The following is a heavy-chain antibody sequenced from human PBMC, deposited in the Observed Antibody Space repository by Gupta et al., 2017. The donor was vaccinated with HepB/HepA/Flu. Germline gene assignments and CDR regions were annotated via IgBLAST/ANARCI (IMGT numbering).Heavy chain of an antibody. CDR3: FIYDNYFYIDV. V-gene: IGHV3-23*01. J-gene: IGHJ6*03. Sequence: EGQLLDSGGGLVQPGGSLRLSCAASGFTFSPYAMSWVRQAPGKGLEWVSSITRNSENTYYADSVKGRFTISRDNYKNTLYLQMNSLRAEDTAVYYCFIYDNYFYIDVWGKGTTVTVSS. CDR2: ITRNSENT. D-gene: IGHD3-22*01. CDR1: GFTFSPYA.